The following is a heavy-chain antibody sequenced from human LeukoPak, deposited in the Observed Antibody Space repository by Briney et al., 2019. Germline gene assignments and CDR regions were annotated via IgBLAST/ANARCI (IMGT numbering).Heavy chain of an antibody. Sequence: GGSLRLSCAASGFTFSNYEMNWVRQAPGKGLEWVSYISSSGSTIYYADSVKGRFTISRDNAKNSLYLQMNSLRAEDTAVYYCAREDRIQLWPEPFDYWGQGTLVTVSS. CDR2: ISSSGSTI. CDR1: GFTFSNYE. CDR3: AREDRIQLWPEPFDY. D-gene: IGHD5-18*01. V-gene: IGHV3-48*03. J-gene: IGHJ4*02.